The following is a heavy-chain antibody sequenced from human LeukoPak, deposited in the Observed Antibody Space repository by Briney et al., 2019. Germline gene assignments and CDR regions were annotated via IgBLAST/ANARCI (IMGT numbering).Heavy chain of an antibody. CDR2: ISAYNGNT. CDR3: ARDTGWHSSGWFLDY. CDR1: GYTFTSYG. D-gene: IGHD6-19*01. V-gene: IGHV1-18*01. J-gene: IGHJ4*02. Sequence: ASVKVSCKASGYTFTSYGISWVRQAPGQGLEWMGRISAYNGNTDYAQKLQGRVTMTTDTSTSTAYMELRSLRSDDTAVYYCARDTGWHSSGWFLDYWGQGTLVTVSS.